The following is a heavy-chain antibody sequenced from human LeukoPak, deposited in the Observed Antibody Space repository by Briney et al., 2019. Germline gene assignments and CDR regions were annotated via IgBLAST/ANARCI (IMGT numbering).Heavy chain of an antibody. V-gene: IGHV1-18*01. Sequence: ASVKVSCKASGYTFTSYGISWVRQAPGQGLERMGWISAYNGNTNYAQKLQGRVTMTTDTSTSTAYMELRSLRSDDTAVYYCARDATLVPAAIHPFDYWGQGTLVTVSS. J-gene: IGHJ4*02. D-gene: IGHD2-2*02. CDR2: ISAYNGNT. CDR1: GYTFTSYG. CDR3: ARDATLVPAAIHPFDY.